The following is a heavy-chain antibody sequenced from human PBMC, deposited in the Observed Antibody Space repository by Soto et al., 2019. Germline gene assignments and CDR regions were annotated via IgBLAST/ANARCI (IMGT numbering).Heavy chain of an antibody. CDR3: AKYGQRSASGHPGLDA. CDR2: ISGSGGST. Sequence: EVQLLESGGGLVQPGGSLRLSCAASGYPFSNYAMSWVRQAPGKGLEWVSAISGSGGSTYYADSVKGRFTISRVNSRRXRDLQMNSGRAEDTAAYYSAKYGQRSASGHPGLDAWGQGTPVTVSS. D-gene: IGHD6-6*01. CDR1: GYPFSNYA. V-gene: IGHV3-23*01. J-gene: IGHJ6*02.